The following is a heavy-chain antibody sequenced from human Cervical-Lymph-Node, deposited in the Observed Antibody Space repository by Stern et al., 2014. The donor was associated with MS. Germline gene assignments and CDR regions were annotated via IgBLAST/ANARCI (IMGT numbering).Heavy chain of an antibody. Sequence: EVQLVESGGGLVQPGGSLRLSCVASGLTFSRFSMNWVRQAPGKGLDWVSYISSDSGTIYYADSVRGRFTISRDNAKDSLYLQMNSLRAEDTALYYCAAFSIAVAGGETDFWGQGTLVTVSS. V-gene: IGHV3-48*01. D-gene: IGHD6-19*01. J-gene: IGHJ4*02. CDR2: ISSDSGTI. CDR1: GLTFSRFS. CDR3: AAFSIAVAGGETDF.